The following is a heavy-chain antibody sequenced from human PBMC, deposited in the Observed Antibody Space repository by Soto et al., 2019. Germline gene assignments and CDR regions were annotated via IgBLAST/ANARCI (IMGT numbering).Heavy chain of an antibody. D-gene: IGHD6-6*01. Sequence: SETLSLTCTVSGGSISSSSYYWGWIRQPPGKGLEWIGSIYYSGSTYYNPSLKSRVTISVDTSKNQFSLKLSSVTAADTAVYYCARQEYSSPGGDYWGQGTLVTVSS. CDR2: IYYSGST. V-gene: IGHV4-39*01. J-gene: IGHJ4*02. CDR1: GGSISSSSYY. CDR3: ARQEYSSPGGDY.